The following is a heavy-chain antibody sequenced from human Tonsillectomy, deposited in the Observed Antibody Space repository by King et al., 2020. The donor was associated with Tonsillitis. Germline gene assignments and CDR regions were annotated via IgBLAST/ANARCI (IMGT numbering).Heavy chain of an antibody. CDR3: ARGWVLGDFDY. V-gene: IGHV3-66*01. CDR1: GFTVSSNY. J-gene: IGHJ4*02. D-gene: IGHD3-16*01. CDR2: IYSGGST. Sequence: VQQVESGGGLVQPGGSLRLSCAASGFTVSSNYMNWVRQAPGKGLEWVSVIYSGGSTYYADSVKGRFTISRDNSKNTLYLQMNSLRAEDTAVYYCARGWVLGDFDYWGQGTLVTVSS.